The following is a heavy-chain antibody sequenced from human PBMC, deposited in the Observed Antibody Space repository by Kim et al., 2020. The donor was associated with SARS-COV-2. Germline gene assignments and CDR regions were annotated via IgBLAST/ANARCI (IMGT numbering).Heavy chain of an antibody. D-gene: IGHD5-18*01. Sequence: SETLPLTCTVSGGSISSYYWSWIRQPPGKGLEWIGYIYYSGSTNYNPSLKSRVTISVDTSKNQFSLKLSSVTAADTAVYYCARESGYSYGNALYYYYGMDVWGQGTTVTVSS. CDR2: IYYSGST. V-gene: IGHV4-59*13. CDR3: ARESGYSYGNALYYYYGMDV. J-gene: IGHJ6*02. CDR1: GGSISSYY.